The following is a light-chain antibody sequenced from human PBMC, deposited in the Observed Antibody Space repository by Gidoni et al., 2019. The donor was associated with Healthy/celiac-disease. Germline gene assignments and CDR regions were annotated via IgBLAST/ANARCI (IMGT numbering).Light chain of an antibody. Sequence: DIVLTQSPGTLSLSPGERATLSCRASQSVSSYLAWYQQKPGQAPRLLIYAASNRATGIPDRFSGSGSGTDFTLTISRLEPEDFAVYYCQQYLSFWTFXQXTKVEIK. CDR2: AAS. CDR1: QSVSSY. V-gene: IGKV3-20*01. CDR3: QQYLSFWT. J-gene: IGKJ1*01.